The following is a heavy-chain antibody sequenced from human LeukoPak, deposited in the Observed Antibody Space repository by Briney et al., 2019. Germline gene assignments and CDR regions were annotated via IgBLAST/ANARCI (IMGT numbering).Heavy chain of an antibody. D-gene: IGHD5-12*01. CDR1: GGSISSSSYY. Sequence: SETLSLTCTVSGGSISSSSYYWGWIRQPPGKGLEWIGSIYYSGSTYYNPSLKSRVTISVDTSKNQFSLKLSSVTAADTAVYYCARRLVATGYYFDYWGQGTLVTVSS. V-gene: IGHV4-39*01. CDR3: ARRLVATGYYFDY. J-gene: IGHJ4*02. CDR2: IYYSGST.